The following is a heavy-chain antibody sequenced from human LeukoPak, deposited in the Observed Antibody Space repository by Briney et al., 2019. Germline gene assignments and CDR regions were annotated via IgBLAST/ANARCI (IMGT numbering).Heavy chain of an antibody. CDR2: ISGSGGST. CDR3: AKGLWDYYGSGIMYYTMDV. J-gene: IGHJ6*02. Sequence: GGSLRLSCAASGFTFSKYIMSWVRQAPGKGLFWVSVISGSGGSTYYADSVKGRFAISRDNSKNTLYLQMNNLRAEDTAIYYCAKGLWDYYGSGIMYYTMDVRGQGTTVTVSS. D-gene: IGHD3-10*01. V-gene: IGHV3-23*01. CDR1: GFTFSKYI.